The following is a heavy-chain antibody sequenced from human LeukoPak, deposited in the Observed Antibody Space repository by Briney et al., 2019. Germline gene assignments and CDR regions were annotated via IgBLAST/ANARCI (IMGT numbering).Heavy chain of an antibody. J-gene: IGHJ6*02. CDR3: ARRGTDYYYYYGMDV. CDR1: GGSISSGDYY. Sequence: SETLSLTCTVSGGSISSGDYYWSWIRQPPGKGLEWIGYIYYSGSTYYNPSLKSRVTISVDTSKNQSSLKLSSVTAADTAVYYCARRGTDYYYYYGMDVWGQGTTVTVSS. V-gene: IGHV4-30-4*01. CDR2: IYYSGST.